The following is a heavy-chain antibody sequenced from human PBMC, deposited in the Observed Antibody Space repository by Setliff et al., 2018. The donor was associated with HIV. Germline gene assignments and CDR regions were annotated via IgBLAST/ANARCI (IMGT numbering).Heavy chain of an antibody. J-gene: IGHJ4*02. CDR3: ARGGTVSADFDS. V-gene: IGHV4-39*07. Sequence: PSETLSLTCTVSRDSIRNGAYYWGWIRQPPGKGLEWIGSIYYSGSAYYNPSFKSRVTLSVDTSENQFSLRLSSVTAADTAVYFCARGGTVSADFDSWGQGTLVTGLL. CDR1: RDSIRNGAYY. CDR2: IYYSGSA. D-gene: IGHD6-19*01.